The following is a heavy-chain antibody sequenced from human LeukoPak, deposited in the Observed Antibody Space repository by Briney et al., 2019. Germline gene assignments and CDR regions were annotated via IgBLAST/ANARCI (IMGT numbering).Heavy chain of an antibody. CDR1: GGSFSGYY. V-gene: IGHV4-34*01. D-gene: IGHD5-24*01. J-gene: IGHJ4*02. CDR2: INHSGST. CDR3: ARGSIRVGYKALPFDY. Sequence: SETLSLTCAVYGGSFSGYYWSWIRQPPGKGLEWIGEINHSGSTNYNPSLKSRVTISVDTSKNQFSLKLSSVTAADTAVYYCARGSIRVGYKALPFDYWGQGTLVTVSS.